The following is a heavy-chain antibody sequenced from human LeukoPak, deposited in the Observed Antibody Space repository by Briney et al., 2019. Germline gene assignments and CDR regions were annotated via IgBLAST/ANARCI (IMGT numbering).Heavy chain of an antibody. CDR1: GYTLTEIS. CDR2: FDREDGET. D-gene: IGHD5-18*01. CDR3: ATVGYSYDAFDY. Sequence: GASVKVSCKVSGYTLTEISLHWVRQAPGKGLEWMGGFDREDGETMYAQKFQGRVTMTEDTSTDTAFMELSSLRSEDTAAYYCATVGYSYDAFDYWGQGTLVIVSS. V-gene: IGHV1-24*01. J-gene: IGHJ4*02.